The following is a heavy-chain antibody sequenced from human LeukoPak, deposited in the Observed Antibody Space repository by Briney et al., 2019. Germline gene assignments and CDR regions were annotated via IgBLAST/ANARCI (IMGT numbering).Heavy chain of an antibody. Sequence: GGSLRLSCGASGFTFSDYYMSWIRQAPGKGLEWVSYISSSGSTIYYADSVKGRFTISRDNAKNSLYLQMNSLRAEDTAVYYCARADYGSGSENYYYYMDVWGKGTTVTVSS. CDR1: GFTFSDYY. J-gene: IGHJ6*03. CDR2: ISSSGSTI. V-gene: IGHV3-11*01. D-gene: IGHD3-10*01. CDR3: ARADYGSGSENYYYYMDV.